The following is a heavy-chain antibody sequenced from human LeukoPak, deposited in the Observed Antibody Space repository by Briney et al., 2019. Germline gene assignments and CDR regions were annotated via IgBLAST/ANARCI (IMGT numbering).Heavy chain of an antibody. J-gene: IGHJ4*02. CDR3: ARVKSDSSGYPYTYYFDY. Sequence: SETLSLTCTVSSGSISNSNYYWGWIRQPPGKGLEWIGSIYYSGSTYYNPSLKSRVTISVDTSKNQFSLKLSSVTAADTAVYYCARVKSDSSGYPYTYYFDYWGQGTLVTVSS. CDR2: IYYSGST. D-gene: IGHD3-22*01. CDR1: SGSISNSNYY. V-gene: IGHV4-39*07.